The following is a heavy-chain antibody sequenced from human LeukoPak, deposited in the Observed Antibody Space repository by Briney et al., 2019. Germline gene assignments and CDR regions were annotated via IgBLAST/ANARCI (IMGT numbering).Heavy chain of an antibody. V-gene: IGHV3-23*01. J-gene: IGHJ4*02. CDR1: GFTFSAFA. CDR2: IGGSDGST. D-gene: IGHD2-21*02. Sequence: GGSLRLSCAASGFTFSAFAMTWVRQAPGKGLEWVAVIGGSDGSTYYADSVKGRFSISRDNSKSTVYLQMNSLRPEDAAVYYCANRARDVPKTGDYDYWGQGALVTVSS. CDR3: ANRARDVPKTGDYDY.